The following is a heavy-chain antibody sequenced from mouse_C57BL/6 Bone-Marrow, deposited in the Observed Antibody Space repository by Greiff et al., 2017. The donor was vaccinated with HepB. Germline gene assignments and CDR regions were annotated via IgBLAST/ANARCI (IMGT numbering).Heavy chain of an antibody. CDR1: GFTFSDYG. D-gene: IGHD1-1*01. CDR2: ISSGSSTI. Sequence: EVQRVESGGGLVKPGGSLKLSCAASGFTFSDYGMHWVRQAPEKGLEWVAYISSGSSTIYYADTMKGRFTISRDNAKNTLFLQMTSLRSEDTAMYYCARGYYYGSSPFAYWGQGTLVTVSA. J-gene: IGHJ3*01. V-gene: IGHV5-17*01. CDR3: ARGYYYGSSPFAY.